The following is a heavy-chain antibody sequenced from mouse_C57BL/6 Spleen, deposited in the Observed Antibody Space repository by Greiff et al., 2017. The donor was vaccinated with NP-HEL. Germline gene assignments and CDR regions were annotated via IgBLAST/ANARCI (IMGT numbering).Heavy chain of an antibody. D-gene: IGHD2-4*01. CDR3: ARWRDYDYFDY. CDR2: IHPNSGST. Sequence: VQLQQPGAELVKPGASVKLSCKASGYTFTSYWMHWVKQRPGQGLEWIGMIHPNSGSTNYNEKFKSKATLTVDKSSSTAYMQLSSLTSEDSAVYYCARWRDYDYFDYWGQGTTLTVSS. CDR1: GYTFTSYW. V-gene: IGHV1-64*01. J-gene: IGHJ2*01.